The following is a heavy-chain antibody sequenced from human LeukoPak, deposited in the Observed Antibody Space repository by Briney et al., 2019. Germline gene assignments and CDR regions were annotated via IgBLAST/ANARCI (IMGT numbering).Heavy chain of an antibody. V-gene: IGHV3-48*01. Sequence: GGSLRLSCAASGFTVSSSYMTWVRQAPGKGLEWVSYISSSSSTIYYADSVKGRFTISRDNAKNSLYLQMNSLRADDTAVYYCARDRIYSEYYYGMDVWGQGTTVTVSS. D-gene: IGHD4-11*01. J-gene: IGHJ6*02. CDR2: ISSSSSTI. CDR1: GFTVSSSY. CDR3: ARDRIYSEYYYGMDV.